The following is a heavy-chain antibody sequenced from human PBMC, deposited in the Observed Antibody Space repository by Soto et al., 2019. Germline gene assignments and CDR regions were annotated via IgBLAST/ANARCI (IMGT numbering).Heavy chain of an antibody. CDR1: GGCISRYY. CDR3: ARESYYGSGATVVAY. CDR2: IYYSGST. V-gene: IGHV4-59*01. J-gene: IGHJ3*01. Sequence: SQTMSLPCTVCGGCISRYYWRRIRQPPGKGLEWIGYIYYSGSTSYNPPLNSRVTMSVDTSKNQFSLKVNSVTAADTDVYYCARESYYGSGATVVAYWGQGQWSPS. D-gene: IGHD3-10*01.